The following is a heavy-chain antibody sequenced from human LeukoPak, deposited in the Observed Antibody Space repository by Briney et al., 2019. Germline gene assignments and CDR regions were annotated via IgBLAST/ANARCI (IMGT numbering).Heavy chain of an antibody. CDR2: IYPRDGST. Sequence: ASVTVSCTASGYSFTINYIHWVRQAPGQGLEWMGMIYPRDGSTSYAQKFQGRVTVTRDTSTSTVHMELSGLRSEDTAVYYCARDQEAFDYWGQGTLVTVSS. J-gene: IGHJ4*02. CDR3: ARDQEAFDY. CDR1: GYSFTINY. V-gene: IGHV1-46*01.